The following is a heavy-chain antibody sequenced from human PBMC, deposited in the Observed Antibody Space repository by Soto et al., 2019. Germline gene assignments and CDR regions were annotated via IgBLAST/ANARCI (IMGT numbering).Heavy chain of an antibody. D-gene: IGHD1-26*01. J-gene: IGHJ4*02. CDR2: IVPSDYYT. CDR1: GYSFTSYW. Sequence: GESLKICCKGSGYSFTSYWISWVRQMPGKGLEWMGRIVPSDYYTNYTPSFQGHVTISADKSISTAYLQWSSLKASDTAMYYCARLKSGSYRTTFGNWGQGTLVIVSS. CDR3: ARLKSGSYRTTFGN. V-gene: IGHV5-10-1*01.